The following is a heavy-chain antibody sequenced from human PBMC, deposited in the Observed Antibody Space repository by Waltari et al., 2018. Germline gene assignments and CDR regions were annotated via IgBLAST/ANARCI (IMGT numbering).Heavy chain of an antibody. CDR1: GGSCSGYY. CDR3: ARVGRVVVNKRPWYFDL. Sequence: QVQLQQWGAGLLKPSETLYLTCAVYGGSCSGYYWSWIRPPPGQGLEWIGEINHSGSTNYSPSLKGRVTISVDTSKNQFSLKLSSGTAADTAVYSCARVGRVVVNKRPWYFDLWGRGTLVTVSS. J-gene: IGHJ2*01. CDR2: INHSGST. D-gene: IGHD2-15*01. V-gene: IGHV4-34*01.